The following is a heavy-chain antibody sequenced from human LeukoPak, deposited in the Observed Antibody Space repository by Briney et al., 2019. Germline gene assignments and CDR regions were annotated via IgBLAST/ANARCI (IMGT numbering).Heavy chain of an antibody. CDR2: IIPIFGTA. Sequence: ASVKVSCKASGGTFSSYAISWVRQAPGQGLEWMGGIIPIFGTANYAQKFQGRVTITADESTSTAYMELSSLRSEDTAVYYCARSSRSGYYSPLGYWGQGTLVTVSS. J-gene: IGHJ4*02. CDR1: GGTFSSYA. V-gene: IGHV1-69*13. CDR3: ARSSRSGYYSPLGY. D-gene: IGHD3-22*01.